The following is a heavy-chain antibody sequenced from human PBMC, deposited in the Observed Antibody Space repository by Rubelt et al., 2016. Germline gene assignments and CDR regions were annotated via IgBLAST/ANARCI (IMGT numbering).Heavy chain of an antibody. CDR3: ARDTRYSSSSNFDY. J-gene: IGHJ4*02. CDR1: GYTFTGYY. D-gene: IGHD6-13*01. CDR2: INPNSGGT. Sequence: QVQLVQSGAEVKKPGASVKVTCKASGYTFTGYYMHWVRQAPGQGLEWMGWINPNSGGTNYATKLQGRVTMTTDTSTSTAYMELRGLRSDDTAVYYCARDTRYSSSSNFDYWGQGTLVTVSS. V-gene: IGHV1-2*02.